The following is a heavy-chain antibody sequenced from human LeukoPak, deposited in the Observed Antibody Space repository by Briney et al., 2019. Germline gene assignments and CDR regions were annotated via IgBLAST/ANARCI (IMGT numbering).Heavy chain of an antibody. Sequence: GGSLRLSCAASGFTFSSYGMSWVRQAPGKGLEWVSAISGSGGSTYYADSVKGRLTISRDNSKNTLYLQMNSLRAEDTAVYYCAKDSYGSGSYYSLYYYYYYMDVWGKGTTVTISS. J-gene: IGHJ6*03. CDR2: ISGSGGST. CDR3: AKDSYGSGSYYSLYYYYYYMDV. CDR1: GFTFSSYG. V-gene: IGHV3-23*01. D-gene: IGHD3-10*01.